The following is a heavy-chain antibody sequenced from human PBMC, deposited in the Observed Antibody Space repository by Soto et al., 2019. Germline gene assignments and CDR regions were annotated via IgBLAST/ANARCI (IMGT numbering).Heavy chain of an antibody. Sequence: ASVKVSCKASGYTLTGYYMHWVRQAPGQGLEWMGWINPNSGGTNYAQKFQGWVTMTRDTSISTAYMELSRLRSDDTAVYYCARSNPYYYYYGMDVWGQGTTVTVSS. CDR1: GYTLTGYY. J-gene: IGHJ6*02. CDR3: ARSNPYYYYYGMDV. D-gene: IGHD2-8*01. CDR2: INPNSGGT. V-gene: IGHV1-2*04.